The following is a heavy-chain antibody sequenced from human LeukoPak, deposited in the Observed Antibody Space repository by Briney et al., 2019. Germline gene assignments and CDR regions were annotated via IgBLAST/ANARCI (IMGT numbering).Heavy chain of an antibody. CDR2: ISGSGGST. CDR1: GFTFSSYA. Sequence: PGGSPRLSCAASGFTFSSYAMSWVRQAPGKGLEWVSAISGSGGSTYYADSVKGRFTISRDNSKNTLYLQMNSLRAEDTAVYYCAKDSYGSGSNFDYWGQGTLVTVSS. V-gene: IGHV3-23*01. D-gene: IGHD3-10*01. CDR3: AKDSYGSGSNFDY. J-gene: IGHJ4*02.